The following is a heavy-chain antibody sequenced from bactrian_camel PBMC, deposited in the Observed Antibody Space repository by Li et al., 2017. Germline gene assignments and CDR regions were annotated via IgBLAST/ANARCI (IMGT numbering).Heavy chain of an antibody. J-gene: IGHJ4*01. D-gene: IGHD2*01. CDR1: GFTFDEAD. CDR3: AASRPGEPGGGYPRRPYHY. CDR2: ISRLGKT. Sequence: HVQLVESGGGSVQAGETLRLSCTVSGFTFDEADMGWYRQGPGNECELVSTISRLGKTYYTDSVKGRFTISQDNAKNTMSLQMTGLKSEDTAMYYCAASRPGEPGGGYPRRPYHYWGQGTQVTVS. V-gene: IGHV3S55*01.